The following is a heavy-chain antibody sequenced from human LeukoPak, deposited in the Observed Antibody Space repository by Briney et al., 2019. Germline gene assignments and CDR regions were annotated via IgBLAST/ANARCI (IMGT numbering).Heavy chain of an antibody. J-gene: IGHJ4*02. CDR1: GYTFNNFG. V-gene: IGHV1-18*01. D-gene: IGHD4-17*01. Sequence: ASVKVSCKASGYTFNNFGITWVRQAPGQGLERMGWISAYDGDTRYAQKIEGRFFMTTDTSTSTAYMELRSLRPDDTAVYFCARHGSVPGDYWGQGTRVTVSS. CDR3: ARHGSVPGDY. CDR2: ISAYDGDT.